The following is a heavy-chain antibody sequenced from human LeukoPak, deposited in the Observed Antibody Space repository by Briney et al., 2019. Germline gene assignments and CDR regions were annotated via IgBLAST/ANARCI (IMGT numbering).Heavy chain of an antibody. V-gene: IGHV4-39*01. D-gene: IGHD3-9*01. CDR1: GGSISSSSYY. CDR2: IYYSGST. J-gene: IGHJ5*02. Sequence: SETLSLTCSVSGGSISSSSYYWGWIRQPPGKGLEWIGSIYYSGSTYYNPSLKSRVTISVDTSKNQFSLKLSSVTAADTAVYYCARGQGGYDILTGYYMDQGFDPWGQGTLVTVSS. CDR3: ARGQGGYDILTGYYMDQGFDP.